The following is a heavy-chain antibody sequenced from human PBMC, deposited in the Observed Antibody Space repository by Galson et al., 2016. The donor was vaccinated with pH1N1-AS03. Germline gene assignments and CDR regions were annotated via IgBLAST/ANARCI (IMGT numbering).Heavy chain of an antibody. V-gene: IGHV4-38-2*01. J-gene: IGHJ4*02. CDR3: ERGSSSDY. D-gene: IGHD6-6*01. Sequence: SETLSLTCAVSGYSISSGYFWGWIRQPPGKGLEWIGSSYHGGNTYYNPSLESRLTISLDTSKNQFSLKMNSVTAADTAVYYCERGSSSDYWGQGTLVTVSS. CDR2: SYHGGNT. CDR1: GYSISSGYF.